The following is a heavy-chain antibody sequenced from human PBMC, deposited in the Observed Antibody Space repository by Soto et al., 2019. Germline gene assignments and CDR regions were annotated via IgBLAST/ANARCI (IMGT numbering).Heavy chain of an antibody. CDR2: IKSKTDGGTT. D-gene: IGHD3-22*01. CDR3: TTPGRLTYYHDSSGYYYPASDAFDI. Sequence: PGGSLRLSCAASGFTFSNAWMSWVRQAPGKGLEWVGRIKSKTDGGTTDYAAPVKGRFTISRDDSKNTLYLQMNSLKTEDTAVHYCTTPGRLTYYHDSSGYYYPASDAFDIWGQGTMVTVSS. J-gene: IGHJ3*02. V-gene: IGHV3-15*01. CDR1: GFTFSNAW.